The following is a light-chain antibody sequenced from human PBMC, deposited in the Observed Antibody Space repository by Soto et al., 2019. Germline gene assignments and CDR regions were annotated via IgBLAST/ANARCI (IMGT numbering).Light chain of an antibody. Sequence: EIVLTQSPATLSLSPGDTATLSCRASQTVTTYLTWYQHRPGQAPRLLIYDVSTRAYGVPARFSGGGSGTDFTLTIDGLESEDFAVYYCQQRSDWPSFGGGTKVDIK. CDR3: QQRSDWPS. CDR2: DVS. CDR1: QTVTTY. J-gene: IGKJ4*01. V-gene: IGKV3-11*01.